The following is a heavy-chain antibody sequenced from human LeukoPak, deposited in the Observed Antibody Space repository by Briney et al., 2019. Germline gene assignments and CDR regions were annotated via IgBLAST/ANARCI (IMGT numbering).Heavy chain of an antibody. Sequence: PGGSLRLSCAASGFTFTIYSMNWVRQAPGKGLEWVSSISSSSSYIYYADSVKGRFTISRDNAKNSLYLQMNSLRAEDTAVYYCARDRYGDYAFDIWGQGTMVTVSS. V-gene: IGHV3-21*01. D-gene: IGHD4-17*01. CDR3: ARDRYGDYAFDI. CDR2: ISSSSSYI. CDR1: GFTFTIYS. J-gene: IGHJ3*02.